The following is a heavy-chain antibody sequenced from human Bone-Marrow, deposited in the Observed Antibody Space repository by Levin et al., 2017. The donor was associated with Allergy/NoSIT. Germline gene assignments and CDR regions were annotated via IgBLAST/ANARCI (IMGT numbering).Heavy chain of an antibody. CDR2: ISSSGSTI. CDR3: ASSLWFGELFGDHIVGATEFDY. V-gene: IGHV3-11*01. D-gene: IGHD3-10*01. CDR1: GFTFSDYY. J-gene: IGHJ4*02. Sequence: GGSLRLSCAASGFTFSDYYMSWIRQAPGKGLEWVSYISSSGSTIYYADSVKGRFTISRDNAKNSLYLQMNSLRAEDTAVYYCASSLWFGELFGDHIVGATEFDYWGQGTLVTVSS.